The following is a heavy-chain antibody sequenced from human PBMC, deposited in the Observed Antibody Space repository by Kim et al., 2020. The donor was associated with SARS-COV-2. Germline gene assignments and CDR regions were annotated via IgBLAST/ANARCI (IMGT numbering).Heavy chain of an antibody. D-gene: IGHD5-12*01. J-gene: IGHJ6*02. Sequence: ASVKVSCKASGYTFTSYDINWVRQATGQGLEWMGWMNPNSGNTGYAQKFQGRVTMTRNTSISTAYMELSSLRSEDTAVYYCARVGGYSGYDYQYYYGMDVWGQGTTVTVSS. CDR3: ARVGGYSGYDYQYYYGMDV. CDR2: MNPNSGNT. CDR1: GYTFTSYD. V-gene: IGHV1-8*01.